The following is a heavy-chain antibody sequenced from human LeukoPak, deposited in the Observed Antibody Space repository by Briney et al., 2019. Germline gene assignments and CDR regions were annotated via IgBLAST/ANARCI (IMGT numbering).Heavy chain of an antibody. CDR2: IYYSGST. J-gene: IGHJ6*03. CDR3: ARASFYYYMDV. Sequence: SETLSLTCTVSGGSISSYYWSWIRQPPGKGLEWIGYIYYSGSTNYNPNLRSRVTISIDTSKNQFSLKLSSVTAADAAVYYCARASFYYYMDVWGKGTTVTISS. V-gene: IGHV4-59*01. D-gene: IGHD3-16*02. CDR1: GGSISSYY.